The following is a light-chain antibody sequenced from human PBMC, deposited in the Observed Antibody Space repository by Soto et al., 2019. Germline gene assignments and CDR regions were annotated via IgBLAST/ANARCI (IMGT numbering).Light chain of an antibody. CDR3: ASWDDSLNVWL. CDR1: NSNIGRNT. CDR2: TTY. V-gene: IGLV1-44*01. J-gene: IGLJ3*02. Sequence: QPVLTQPPSASGTPGQTVSISCSGSNSNIGRNTVNWFQQVPGTAPKLLIFTTYQRPSGVPDRFSGSKSGTSASLAISGLQSEDGADYYCASWDDSLNVWLFGGGTKLTVL.